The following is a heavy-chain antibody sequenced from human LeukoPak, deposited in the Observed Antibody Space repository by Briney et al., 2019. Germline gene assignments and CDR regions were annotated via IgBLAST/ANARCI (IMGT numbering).Heavy chain of an antibody. J-gene: IGHJ4*02. CDR1: GFTFSSYS. CDR3: ARGRSSSWYDVDY. V-gene: IGHV3-21*01. D-gene: IGHD6-13*01. CDR2: ISSSSSYI. Sequence: GGSLRLSCAASGFTFSSYSMNWVCQAPGKGLEWVSSISSSSSYIYYADSVKGRFTISRDNAKNSLYLQMNSLRAEDTAVYYCARGRSSSWYDVDYWGQGTLVTVSS.